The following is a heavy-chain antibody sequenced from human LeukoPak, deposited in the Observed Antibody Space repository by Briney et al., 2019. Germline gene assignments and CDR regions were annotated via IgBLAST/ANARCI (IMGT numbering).Heavy chain of an antibody. D-gene: IGHD6-19*01. CDR1: GGSISSSSYY. Sequence: PSETLSLTCTVSGGSISSSSYYWGWIRQPPGKGLEWIGSIYYSGSTYYNPSLKSRVTISVDTSKNQFSLKLSPVTAADTAVYYCARHPVAGPYNWFDPWGQGTLVTVSS. CDR2: IYYSGST. CDR3: ARHPVAGPYNWFDP. J-gene: IGHJ5*02. V-gene: IGHV4-39*01.